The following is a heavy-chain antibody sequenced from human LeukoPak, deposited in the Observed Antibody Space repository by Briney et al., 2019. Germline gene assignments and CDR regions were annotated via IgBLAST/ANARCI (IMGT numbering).Heavy chain of an antibody. J-gene: IGHJ6*02. CDR2: IYYSGST. V-gene: IGHV4-61*08. CDR3: ARAPHTARRHYYYYYGMDV. D-gene: IGHD2-2*02. CDR1: GGSISSGDYY. Sequence: SETLSLTCTVSGGSISSGDYYWSWIRQPPGKGLEWIGYIYYSGSTNYNPSLKSRVTISVDTSKNQFSLKLSSVTAADTAVYYCARAPHTARRHYYYYYGMDVWGQGTTVTVSS.